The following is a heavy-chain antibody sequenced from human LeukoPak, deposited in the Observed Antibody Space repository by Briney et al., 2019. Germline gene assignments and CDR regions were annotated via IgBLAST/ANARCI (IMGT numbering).Heavy chain of an antibody. CDR1: GFTFSSYG. D-gene: IGHD2-15*01. CDR2: IRYDGIHE. J-gene: IGHJ4*02. CDR3: AKEGYCAGGSCTAFDY. V-gene: IGHV3-30*02. Sequence: GGSLRLSCSSSGFTFSSYGFHWVRQAPGKGLEWVAFIRYDGIHEFYADSVKGRFTISRDNSKNTMYLQMNSLRPEDTAVYYCAKEGYCAGGSCTAFDYWGQGTLVTVSS.